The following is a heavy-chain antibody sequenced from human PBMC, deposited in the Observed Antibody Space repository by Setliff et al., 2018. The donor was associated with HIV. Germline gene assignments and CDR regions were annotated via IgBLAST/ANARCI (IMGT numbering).Heavy chain of an antibody. J-gene: IGHJ4*02. CDR3: VRFPTREVWRRNDIDY. CDR1: GYSISSGYY. CDR2: IYHGGTT. D-gene: IGHD1-1*01. Sequence: SETLSLTCAVSGYSISSGYYWGWIRQPPGRGLEWIGSIYHGGTTYYNPSLRSRVTISEDTSKNQFSLTLTSVTAADTAVYYCVRFPTREVWRRNDIDYWGQGTLVTVSS. V-gene: IGHV4-38-2*01.